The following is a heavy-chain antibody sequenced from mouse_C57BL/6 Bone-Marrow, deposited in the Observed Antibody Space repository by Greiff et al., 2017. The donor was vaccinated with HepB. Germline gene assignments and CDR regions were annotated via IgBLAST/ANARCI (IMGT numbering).Heavy chain of an antibody. J-gene: IGHJ2*01. CDR2: ISSGSSTI. V-gene: IGHV5-17*01. D-gene: IGHD1-3*01. CDR1: GFTFSDYG. CDR3: AREEDNRGYFDY. Sequence: EVMLVESGGGLVKPGGSLKLSCAASGFTFSDYGMHWVRQGPEKGLEWVAYISSGSSTIYYADTVKGRFTISRDNAKNTLFLQMTSLRSEDTAMYYCAREEDNRGYFDYWGQGTTLTVSS.